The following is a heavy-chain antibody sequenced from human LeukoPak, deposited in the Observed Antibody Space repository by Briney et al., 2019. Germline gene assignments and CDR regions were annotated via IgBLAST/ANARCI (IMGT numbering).Heavy chain of an antibody. CDR1: GFTVSTNY. CDR2: IYANGDT. D-gene: IGHD6-13*01. Sequence: PGGSLRLSCAASGFTVSTNYMSWVRQAPGKGLEWVSVIYANGDTCYADSVKGRFTISRDNSKNTVYLQMNSLRAEDTAVYYCARGQQNNWFDPWGQGTLVTVSS. J-gene: IGHJ5*02. V-gene: IGHV3-66*01. CDR3: ARGQQNNWFDP.